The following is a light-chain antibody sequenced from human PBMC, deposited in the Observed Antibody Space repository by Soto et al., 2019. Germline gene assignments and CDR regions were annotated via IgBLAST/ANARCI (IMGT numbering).Light chain of an antibody. V-gene: IGKV1-33*01. CDR3: QQYDNGLIT. Sequence: DIQMTQSPSSLSASVGDRITITCQASQDIRNCLNWYQLKPGKAPNLLIYDAFNLEPGVPSRFSARGSGTDFTFTISSLQPEDIATYYCQQYDNGLITFGQGTRLEIK. CDR2: DAF. CDR1: QDIRNC. J-gene: IGKJ5*01.